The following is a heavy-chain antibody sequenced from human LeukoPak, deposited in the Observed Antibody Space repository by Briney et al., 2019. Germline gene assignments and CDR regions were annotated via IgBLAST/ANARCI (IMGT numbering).Heavy chain of an antibody. CDR2: IYYSGST. CDR3: ARDRVFGHDWYFDL. D-gene: IGHD3/OR15-3a*01. V-gene: IGHV4-59*02. Sequence: PGGSLRLSCAASGFTVSSNYMSWVRQAPGKGLEWIGYIYYSGSTNYNPSLKSRVTISVDTSRNQFSLKLSSVTAADTAVYYCARDRVFGHDWYFDLWGRGTLVTVSS. J-gene: IGHJ2*01. CDR1: GFTVSSNY.